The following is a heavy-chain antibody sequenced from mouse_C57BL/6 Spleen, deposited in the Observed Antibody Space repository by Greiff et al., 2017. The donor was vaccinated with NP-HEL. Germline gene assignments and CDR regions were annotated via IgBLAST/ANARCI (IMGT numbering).Heavy chain of an antibody. D-gene: IGHD3-3*01. CDR2: INSNGGST. CDR1: GFTFSSYG. Sequence: DVHLVESGGGLVQPGGSLKLSCAASGFTFSSYGMSWVRQTPDKRLELVATINSNGGSTYYPDSVKGRFTISRDNAKNTLDLQMSSLKSEEKAMYYCARRARTINWGQGTTLTVSS. J-gene: IGHJ2*01. V-gene: IGHV5-6-3*01. CDR3: ARRARTIN.